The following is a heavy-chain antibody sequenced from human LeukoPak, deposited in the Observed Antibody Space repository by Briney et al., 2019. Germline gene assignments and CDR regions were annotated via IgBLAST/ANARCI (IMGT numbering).Heavy chain of an antibody. J-gene: IGHJ4*02. CDR3: ARGSASSRSTYDY. CDR2: VYPGDSDT. V-gene: IGHV5-51*01. CDR1: GYSFTSYW. Sequence: GESLKISCKGSGYSFTSYWIGWVRQMPGKGLEWMGIVYPGDSDTRYSPSFQGQVTISADKSINTAYLQWSSLKASDTAMYYCARGSASSRSTYDYWGQGTLIIVSS. D-gene: IGHD1-26*01.